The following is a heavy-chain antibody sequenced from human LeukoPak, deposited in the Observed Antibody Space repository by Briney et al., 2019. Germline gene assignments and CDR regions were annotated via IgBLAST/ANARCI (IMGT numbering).Heavy chain of an antibody. CDR3: ARGPDSSGWYLDY. CDR2: ISSSSSYT. Sequence: GGSLRLSCAASGFTFSDYYMSWIRQAPGKGLEWVSYISSSSSYTNYADSVKGRFTISRDNAKNSLYLQMNSLRAEDTAVYYCARGPDSSGWYLDYWGQGTLVTLST. D-gene: IGHD6-19*01. V-gene: IGHV3-11*05. CDR1: GFTFSDYY. J-gene: IGHJ4*02.